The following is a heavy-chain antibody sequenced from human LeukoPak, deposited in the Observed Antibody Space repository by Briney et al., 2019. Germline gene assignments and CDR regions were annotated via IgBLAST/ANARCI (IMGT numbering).Heavy chain of an antibody. CDR3: ARGDLRVWFDP. J-gene: IGHJ5*02. CDR1: GGSFSVYY. Sequence: SETLSLTCAVYGGSFSVYYWSWIRQPPGKGLEWIGEINHSGSTNYNPSLKSRVTISVDTSKNQFSLKLSSVTAADTAVYYCARGDLRVWFDPWGQGTLVTVSS. CDR2: INHSGST. V-gene: IGHV4-34*01.